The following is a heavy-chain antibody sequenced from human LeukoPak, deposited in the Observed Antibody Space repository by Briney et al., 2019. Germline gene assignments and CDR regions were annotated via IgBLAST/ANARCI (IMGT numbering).Heavy chain of an antibody. D-gene: IGHD5-12*01. J-gene: IGHJ5*02. CDR2: IIPFLGEV. Sequence: SVKVSCKAFGATLNIGHAFIWSRQAPGQGLQWMGRIIPFLGEVNYAQNFQGRVSFTADKSTATMYMEMKSLRLDDTAIYYCSPCGHAYDWFGPWGQGTLVTVSS. CDR3: SPCGHAYDWFGP. CDR1: GATLNIGHA. V-gene: IGHV1-69*04.